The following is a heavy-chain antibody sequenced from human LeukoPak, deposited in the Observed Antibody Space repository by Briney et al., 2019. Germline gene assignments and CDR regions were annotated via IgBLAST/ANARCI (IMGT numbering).Heavy chain of an antibody. Sequence: GGTLRLSCEAYGFTFSNYEMNWVRQAPGKGLEWVSYISSVGSAIYYADSVKGRFTISRDNAKNSLYLLMNSLRAEDTAVYYCARGATVITLFDYWGQGTLVTVSS. J-gene: IGHJ4*02. D-gene: IGHD4-23*01. V-gene: IGHV3-48*03. CDR2: ISSVGSAI. CDR3: ARGATVITLFDY. CDR1: GFTFSNYE.